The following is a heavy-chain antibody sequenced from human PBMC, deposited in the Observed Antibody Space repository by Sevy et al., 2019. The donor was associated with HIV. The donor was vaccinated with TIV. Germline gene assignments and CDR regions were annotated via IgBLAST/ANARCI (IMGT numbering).Heavy chain of an antibody. D-gene: IGHD2-21*02. CDR1: GFAFSIYA. Sequence: GGSLRLSCAASGFAFSIYAMNWVGQAPGKGLEWVSGEAGSGGSTYHADSVKGRFTISRDDSKSTLYLQMNSLRAEDTAVYYCAKDLGDPVAFDIWGQGTMVTVSS. CDR3: AKDLGDPVAFDI. CDR2: EAGSGGST. V-gene: IGHV3-23*01. J-gene: IGHJ3*02.